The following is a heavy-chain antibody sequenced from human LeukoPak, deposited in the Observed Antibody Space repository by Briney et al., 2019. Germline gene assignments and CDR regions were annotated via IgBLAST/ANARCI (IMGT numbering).Heavy chain of an antibody. CDR2: IYSDGSKQ. Sequence: GGSLRLSCAASGFIFNNYGMHWVRQAPGKGLEWVAVIYSDGSKQNYADSVKGRFTISRDDSKNTVYLQMNSLRADDTAVYYRAKDVRSGYFDYWGQGTLVTVSS. D-gene: IGHD3-22*01. V-gene: IGHV3-33*06. J-gene: IGHJ4*02. CDR3: AKDVRSGYFDY. CDR1: GFIFNNYG.